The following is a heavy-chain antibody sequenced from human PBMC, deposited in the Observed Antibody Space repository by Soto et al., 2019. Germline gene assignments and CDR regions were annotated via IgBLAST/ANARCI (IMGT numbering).Heavy chain of an antibody. J-gene: IGHJ6*02. V-gene: IGHV3-30-3*01. Sequence: VGSLRLSCAASGFTFSSYAMHWVRQAPGKGLEWVAVISYDGSNKYYADSVKGRFTISRDNSKNTLYLQMNSLRAEDTAVHYCAREFLEWLLSPDYYYGMDVWGQGTTVTVSS. CDR2: ISYDGSNK. D-gene: IGHD3-3*01. CDR3: AREFLEWLLSPDYYYGMDV. CDR1: GFTFSSYA.